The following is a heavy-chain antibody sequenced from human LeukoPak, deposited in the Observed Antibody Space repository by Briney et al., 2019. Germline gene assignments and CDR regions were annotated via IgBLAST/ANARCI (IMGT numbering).Heavy chain of an antibody. V-gene: IGHV1-18*01. Sequence: GATVKVSCKASGYTFTSYGISWVRQAPGQGLEWMGWISAYNGNTNYAQKLQGRVTMTTDTSTSTAYMELRSLRSDDTAVYYCARVGYCSSTSCYTPLDYWGQGTLVTVSS. CDR2: ISAYNGNT. CDR1: GYTFTSYG. J-gene: IGHJ4*02. D-gene: IGHD2-2*02. CDR3: ARVGYCSSTSCYTPLDY.